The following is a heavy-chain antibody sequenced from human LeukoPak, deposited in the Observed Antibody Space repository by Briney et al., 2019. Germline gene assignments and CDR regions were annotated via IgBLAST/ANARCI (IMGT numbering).Heavy chain of an antibody. CDR2: IKSKEHGGTT. Sequence: GGSLRLSCAASGFTLSEDWMSWVRQAPGKGLEWVGRIKSKEHGGTTDYAAPVKGRFTISRDDSKNRLYLEMNSLRIEDTAVYYCTTVTMVRDYDYWGRGTLVTVSS. D-gene: IGHD3-10*01. CDR1: GFTLSEDW. CDR3: TTVTMVRDYDY. J-gene: IGHJ4*02. V-gene: IGHV3-15*01.